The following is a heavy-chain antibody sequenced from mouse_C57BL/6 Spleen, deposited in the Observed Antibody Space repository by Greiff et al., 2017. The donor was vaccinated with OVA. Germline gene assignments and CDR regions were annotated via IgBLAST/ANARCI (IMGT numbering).Heavy chain of an antibody. CDR2: IDPGDGDT. CDR1: GYNFKSYC. Sequence: VQLQQSGAELVKPGASVKLSCTASGYNFKSYCMHWVKQRPGQGLEWIGRIDPGDGDTNYTAKFKGKATLTADTSSNTAYLQLSSLTSEDTAVYYCAYGSSRFAYWGQGTLVTVSA. D-gene: IGHD1-1*01. J-gene: IGHJ3*01. V-gene: IGHV14-2*01. CDR3: AYGSSRFAY.